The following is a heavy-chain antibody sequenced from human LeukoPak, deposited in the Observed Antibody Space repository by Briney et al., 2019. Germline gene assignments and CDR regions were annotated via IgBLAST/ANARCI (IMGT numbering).Heavy chain of an antibody. Sequence: PSETLSLTCTVSGGSISSYYWSWIRQPAGKGLEWIGRIYTSGSTNYNPSLKSRVTMSVDTSKNQFSLKLSSVTAADTAVYYCAREPDEYFDWLAGPNNWFDPWGQGTLVTVSS. CDR3: AREPDEYFDWLAGPNNWFDP. V-gene: IGHV4-4*07. CDR1: GGSISSYY. D-gene: IGHD3-9*01. J-gene: IGHJ5*02. CDR2: IYTSGST.